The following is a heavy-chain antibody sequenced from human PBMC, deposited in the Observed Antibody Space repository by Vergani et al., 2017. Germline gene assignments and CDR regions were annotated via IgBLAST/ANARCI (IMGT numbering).Heavy chain of an antibody. V-gene: IGHV4-34*01. CDR2: IDHTGRP. CDR1: GGSFTSYH. D-gene: IGHD4-11*01. J-gene: IGHJ6*03. Sequence: QVQLQQWGGGLLKPSETLSLTCVVNGGSFTSYHWTWIRQSPGEGLEWVGDIDHTGRPDYNPSLKSRLTMSLDKSRNQFSLMLNSVTATDTAIYFCARVNTETNGHLYYSYYMDVWVQGTAVTVS. CDR3: ARVNTETNGHLYYSYYMDV.